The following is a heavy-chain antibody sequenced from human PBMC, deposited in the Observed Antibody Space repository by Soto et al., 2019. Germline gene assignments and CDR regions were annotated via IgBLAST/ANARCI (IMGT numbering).Heavy chain of an antibody. D-gene: IGHD4-17*01. V-gene: IGHV1-18*01. J-gene: IGHJ4*02. CDR3: ARADYGDDDY. CDR1: GYTFSSYR. Sequence: QVQLVQSGAEVKKPGASVKVSCKASGYTFSSYRISWVRQAPGQGPECMGWIHAYNGDTKYAQKFQDRLIMTTDTSTSNASMELRSLTSDDTAVYYCARADYGDDDYWGQGTLVTVSS. CDR2: IHAYNGDT.